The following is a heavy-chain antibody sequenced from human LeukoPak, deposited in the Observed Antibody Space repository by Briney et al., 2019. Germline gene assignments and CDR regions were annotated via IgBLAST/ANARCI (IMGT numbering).Heavy chain of an antibody. Sequence: GGSLRLSCAASGFTFSSYAMHWVRQAPGKGLEWVAVISYDGSNKYYADSVKGRFTISRDNSKNTLYLQMNSLRAEDTAVYYCAKPPYGDSYWGQGTLVTVSS. CDR1: GFTFSSYA. CDR3: AKPPYGDSY. CDR2: ISYDGSNK. V-gene: IGHV3-30-3*02. J-gene: IGHJ4*02. D-gene: IGHD4-17*01.